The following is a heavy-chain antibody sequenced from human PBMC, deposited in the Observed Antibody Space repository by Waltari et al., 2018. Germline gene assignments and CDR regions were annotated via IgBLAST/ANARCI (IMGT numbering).Heavy chain of an antibody. CDR3: ATLHALEYQLLPLQVTWFDP. Sequence: EVQLVQSGAEVKKPGATVKISCKVSGYTFTDSYMHWVQQAPGNGLEWMGLVDPEDGETIYAEKFQGRVTITADTSTDTAYMELSSLRSEDTAVYYCATLHALEYQLLPLQVTWFDPWGQGTLVTVSS. D-gene: IGHD2-2*01. CDR1: GYTFTDSY. J-gene: IGHJ5*02. CDR2: VDPEDGET. V-gene: IGHV1-69-2*01.